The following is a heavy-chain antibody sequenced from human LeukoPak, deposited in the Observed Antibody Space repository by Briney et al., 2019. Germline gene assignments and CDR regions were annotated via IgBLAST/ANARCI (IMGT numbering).Heavy chain of an antibody. V-gene: IGHV3-21*01. Sequence: GGSLRLSCAASGFTFSSSSMNWVRQAPGEGLEWVSSISSSSGYIEYADSVKGRFTISRDNAKNSLYLQMNSLRAEDTAVYYCARDGSSSGWYYFDYWGQGTLVTVSS. J-gene: IGHJ4*02. CDR3: ARDGSSSGWYYFDY. CDR2: ISSSSGYI. D-gene: IGHD6-19*01. CDR1: GFTFSSSS.